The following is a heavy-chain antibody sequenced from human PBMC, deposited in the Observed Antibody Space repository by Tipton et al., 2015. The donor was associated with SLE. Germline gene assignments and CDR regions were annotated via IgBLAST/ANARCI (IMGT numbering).Heavy chain of an antibody. V-gene: IGHV3-23*04. CDR1: GYSFTSYW. Sequence: VQLVQSGAEVKKPEESLRISCKGSGYSFTSYWISWVRQAPGKGLEWVSTIRKGGETTYYADSVKGRFTVSRDNSKNTVYLQMDSLRVEDTAEYYCAVGSDCSQWGQGTPVSVSS. CDR3: AVGSDCSQ. J-gene: IGHJ4*02. CDR2: IRKGGETT. D-gene: IGHD2-21*02.